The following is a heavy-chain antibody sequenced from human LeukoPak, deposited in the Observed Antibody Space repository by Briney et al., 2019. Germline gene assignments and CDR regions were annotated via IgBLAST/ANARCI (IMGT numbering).Heavy chain of an antibody. J-gene: IGHJ4*02. CDR1: GGSISSYY. Sequence: PSETLSLTCTVSGGSISSYYWSWIRQPPGKGLEWIGYIYYSGSTNYNPFLKSRVTISVDTSKNQFSLKLSSVTAADTAVYYCARGPYDSSGYYPDYWGQGTLVTVSS. V-gene: IGHV4-59*01. D-gene: IGHD3-22*01. CDR3: ARGPYDSSGYYPDY. CDR2: IYYSGST.